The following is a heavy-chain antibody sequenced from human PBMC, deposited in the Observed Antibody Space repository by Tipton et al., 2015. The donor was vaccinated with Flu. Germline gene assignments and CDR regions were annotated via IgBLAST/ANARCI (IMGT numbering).Heavy chain of an antibody. CDR2: FYHSGST. J-gene: IGHJ4*02. Sequence: LRLSCTVSGHSISNGYYWGWIRQSPGKGPEWIASFYHSGSTSFNPSLRSRVTVSVDTSKNQFSLKLNSVTAADTAVYYCARDLTTIFGGAFDNWGPGTLVTVSS. V-gene: IGHV4-38-2*02. CDR3: ARDLTTIFGGAFDN. D-gene: IGHD3-3*01. CDR1: GHSISNGYY.